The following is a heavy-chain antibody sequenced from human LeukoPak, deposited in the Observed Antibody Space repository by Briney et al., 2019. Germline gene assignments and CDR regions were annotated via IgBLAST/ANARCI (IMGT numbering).Heavy chain of an antibody. V-gene: IGHV3-48*01. J-gene: IGHJ6*03. CDR1: GFTFSSYS. D-gene: IGHD3-10*01. Sequence: GGSLRLSCAASGFTFSSYSMNWVRQAPGKGLEWVSYISSSSSNIDYADSVKGRFTISRDNAKNSLYLQMNSLRAEDTAVYFCARAGRFGESCRDYYYYIDVWGKGTTVTASS. CDR3: ARAGRFGESCRDYYYYIDV. CDR2: ISSSSSNI.